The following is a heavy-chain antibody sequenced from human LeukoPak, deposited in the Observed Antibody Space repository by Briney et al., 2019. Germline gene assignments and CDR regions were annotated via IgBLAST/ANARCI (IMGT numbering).Heavy chain of an antibody. CDR1: GFTFSSYG. Sequence: GGSLRLSCAASGFTFSSYGMHWVRQAPGKGLEWVAFIRYDGSNKYYADSVKGRFTISRDNSKNTLYLQMNSLRAEDTAVYYCAKDKGLSVLVGRYMDVWGQGTTVTVSS. D-gene: IGHD3-16*01. CDR3: AKDKGLSVLVGRYMDV. CDR2: IRYDGSNK. J-gene: IGHJ6*03. V-gene: IGHV3-30*02.